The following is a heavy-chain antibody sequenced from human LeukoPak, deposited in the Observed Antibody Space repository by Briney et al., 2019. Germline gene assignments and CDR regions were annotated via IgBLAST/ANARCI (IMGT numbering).Heavy chain of an antibody. D-gene: IGHD2-2*01. V-gene: IGHV4-38-2*01. CDR2: IHHSRST. CDR3: ARLGYCSSTSCYPDY. Sequence: SETLSLTCAVSGYSISSLYYWGWIRQPPGKGLEWITSIHHSRSTDYNPSLKSRVTISVDTSKNQFSLKLRYVTAAGTAVYYCARLGYCSSTSCYPDYWGQGTLVTVSS. CDR1: GYSISSLYY. J-gene: IGHJ4*02.